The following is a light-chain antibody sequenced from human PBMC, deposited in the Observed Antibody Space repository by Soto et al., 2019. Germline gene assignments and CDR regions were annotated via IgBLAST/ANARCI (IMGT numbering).Light chain of an antibody. J-gene: IGKJ3*01. V-gene: IGKV3D-15*01. CDR1: QSVSSN. CDR2: GAS. Sequence: EIVMTQSPATLSVSPGERATLSCRASQSVSSNLAWYQQKPGQAPRLLIYGASIRATGIPARFSGSGSGTEFTLTISSLQSEDFAVYNCQQYNNWPPRFTFGPGTKVDIK. CDR3: QQYNNWPPRFT.